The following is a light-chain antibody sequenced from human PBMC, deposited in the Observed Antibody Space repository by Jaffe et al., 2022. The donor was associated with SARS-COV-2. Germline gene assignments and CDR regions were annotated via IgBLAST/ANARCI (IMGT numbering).Light chain of an antibody. Sequence: SSELTQDPAVSVALGQTVRITCQGDSLRSYYASWYQQKPGQAPVLVIYGYNNRPSGIPDRFSGSSSGNTASLTITGAQAEDEADYYCNSRDSSANHYVFGTGTKVTVL. CDR3: NSRDSSANHYV. CDR1: SLRSYY. CDR2: GYN. V-gene: IGLV3-19*01. J-gene: IGLJ1*01.